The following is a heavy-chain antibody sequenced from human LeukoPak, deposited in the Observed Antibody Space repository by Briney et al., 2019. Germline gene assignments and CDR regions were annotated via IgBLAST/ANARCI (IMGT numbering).Heavy chain of an antibody. CDR2: IIPILGIA. V-gene: IGHV1-69*02. J-gene: IGHJ6*02. D-gene: IGHD4-11*01. Sequence: SVKVSCKASGGTFSSYTISWVRQAPGQGLEWMGRIIPILGIANYAQKFQGRVTITADKSTSTAYMELSSLRSEDTAVYYCARLTTVTRERFQSDRRRQQYGMDVWGQGTTVTVSS. CDR3: ARLTTVTRERFQSDRRRQQYGMDV. CDR1: GGTFSSYT.